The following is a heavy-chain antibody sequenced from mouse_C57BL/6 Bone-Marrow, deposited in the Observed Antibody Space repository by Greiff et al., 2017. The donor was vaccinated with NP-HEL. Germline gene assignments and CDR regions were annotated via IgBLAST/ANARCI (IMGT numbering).Heavy chain of an antibody. CDR2: ITYDGSN. V-gene: IGHV3-6*01. CDR1: GYSITSGYY. D-gene: IGHD2-5*01. Sequence: EVKVEESGPGLVKPSQSLSLTCSVTGYSITSGYYWNWIRQFPGNKLEWMGYITYDGSNNYNPSFKNRTTFTRDQSKNQFFLKLNSVTTEDEATYYCATYSNYGGFAYGGQGTLVTVSA. CDR3: ATYSNYGGFAY. J-gene: IGHJ3*01.